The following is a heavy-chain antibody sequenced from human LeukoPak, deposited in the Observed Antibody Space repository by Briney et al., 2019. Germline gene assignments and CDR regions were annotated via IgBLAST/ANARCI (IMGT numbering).Heavy chain of an antibody. CDR1: GFTFSNYA. V-gene: IGHV3-30-3*01. CDR3: ARGSGGRTIWVVVPAAQSSNYYFYGMDV. Sequence: GGTLRLSCAASGFTFSNYAMHLVRQAPGKGLEGVAVISYDGSNKYYADSVKGRFSISRDNYKNTLYLQMNSLRAEDTAVYYCARGSGGRTIWVVVPAAQSSNYYFYGMDVWGQGTTVTVSS. J-gene: IGHJ6*02. D-gene: IGHD2-2*01. CDR2: ISYDGSNK.